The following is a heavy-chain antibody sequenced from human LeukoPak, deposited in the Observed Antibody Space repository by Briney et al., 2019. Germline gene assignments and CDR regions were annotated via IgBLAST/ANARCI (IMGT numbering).Heavy chain of an antibody. CDR3: ARVGNYGDFFDY. CDR2: INPSGGST. CDR1: GYTFTSYD. V-gene: IGHV1-46*01. J-gene: IGHJ4*02. D-gene: IGHD4-17*01. Sequence: GASVKVSCKASGYTFTSYDINWVRQAPGQGLEWMGIINPSGGSTSYAQKFQGRVTMTRDTSTSTVYMELSSLRSEDTAVYYCARVGNYGDFFDYWGQGTLVTVSS.